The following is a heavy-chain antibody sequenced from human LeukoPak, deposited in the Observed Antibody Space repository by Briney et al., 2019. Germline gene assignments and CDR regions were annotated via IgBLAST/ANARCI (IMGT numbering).Heavy chain of an antibody. CDR3: ARDLYGSGSYSNYYYGMDV. CDR1: GFTFSDYY. J-gene: IGHJ6*04. V-gene: IGHV3-11*06. CDR2: ISSSSSYT. Sequence: GGSLRLSCAASGFTFSDYYMSWIRQAPGKGLECVSYISSSSSYTNYADSAKGRFTISRDNAKNSLYLQMNSLRAEDTAVYYCARDLYGSGSYSNYYYGMDVWGKGTTVTVSS. D-gene: IGHD3-10*01.